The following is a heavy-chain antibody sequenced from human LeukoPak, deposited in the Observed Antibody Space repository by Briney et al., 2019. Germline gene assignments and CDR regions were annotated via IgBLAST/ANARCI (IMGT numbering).Heavy chain of an antibody. Sequence: SETLSLTCTVSGVSISSSDYYWGWIRQPPGKGLEWIANIYYSGTTYYNPSLKSRVTISVHTSKNQFSLKLSSVTAADTAVYYCARLRYSYGRFDYWGQGTLVTVSS. J-gene: IGHJ4*02. CDR1: GVSISSSDYY. V-gene: IGHV4-39*01. CDR3: ARLRYSYGRFDY. CDR2: IYYSGTT. D-gene: IGHD5-18*01.